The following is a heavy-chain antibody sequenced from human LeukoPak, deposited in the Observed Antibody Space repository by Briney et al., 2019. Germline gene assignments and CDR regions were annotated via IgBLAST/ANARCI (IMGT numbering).Heavy chain of an antibody. Sequence: SETLSLTCTVSGGSISSGGYYWSWIRQHPGKGLEWIGYIYYSGSSYYNPSLKSRVTISVDTSKNQFSLKLSSVTAADTAVYYCARVPPTYGSGLWFDYWGQGTLVTVSS. CDR3: ARVPPTYGSGLWFDY. D-gene: IGHD3-10*01. V-gene: IGHV4-31*03. J-gene: IGHJ4*02. CDR2: IYYSGSS. CDR1: GGSISSGGYY.